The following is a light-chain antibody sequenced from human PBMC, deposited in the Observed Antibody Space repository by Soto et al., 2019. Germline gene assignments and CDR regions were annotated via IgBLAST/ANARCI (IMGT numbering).Light chain of an antibody. Sequence: QSVLTQPPSVSGAPGQRVTISCTGSSSNIGSTYDVQWYQQLPGTAPKLLIHGNTDRPSGVPDRFSGSKSGTSASLAITWLQADDEADYYCQSYDDSLSVHYVFGTGTKVTVL. J-gene: IGLJ1*01. V-gene: IGLV1-40*01. CDR3: QSYDDSLSVHYV. CDR1: SSNIGSTYD. CDR2: GNT.